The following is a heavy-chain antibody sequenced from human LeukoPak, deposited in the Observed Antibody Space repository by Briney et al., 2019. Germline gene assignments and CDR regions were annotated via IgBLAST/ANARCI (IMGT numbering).Heavy chain of an antibody. D-gene: IGHD3-16*01. Sequence: SVKVSCKASGGTFSSYAISWVRQAPGQGLEWMGGIIPIFGTANYAQKFQGRVTVTTDESTSTAYMELSSLRSEDTAVYYCARDGADRASAAYYYYMDVWGKGTTVTVSS. CDR3: ARDGADRASAAYYYYMDV. CDR2: IIPIFGTA. V-gene: IGHV1-69*05. J-gene: IGHJ6*03. CDR1: GGTFSSYA.